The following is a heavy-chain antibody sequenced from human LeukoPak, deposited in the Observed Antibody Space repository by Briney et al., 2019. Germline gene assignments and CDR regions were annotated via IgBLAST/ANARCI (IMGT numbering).Heavy chain of an antibody. CDR3: ARQFPVGYCSSTSCYTGENWFDP. D-gene: IGHD2-2*02. CDR2: ISAYNGNT. CDR1: GYTFTSYG. V-gene: IGHV1-18*01. Sequence: GASVKVSCKASGYTFTSYGISWVRQAPGQGLEWMGWISAYNGNTNYAQKLQGRVTMTTDTSTSTAYMELRSLRSDDTAVYYCARQFPVGYCSSTSCYTGENWFDPWGQGTLVTVSS. J-gene: IGHJ5*02.